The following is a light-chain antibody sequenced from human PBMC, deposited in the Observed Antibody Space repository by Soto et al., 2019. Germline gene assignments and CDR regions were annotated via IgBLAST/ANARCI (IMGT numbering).Light chain of an antibody. CDR2: KAS. CDR3: QQYDRFPYT. Sequence: DIQMTQSPSTLSAAVGDTVTITCRASQSISNWLAWYQQKPGQAPKLLIHKASTLESGVPSRFSGSGSGTEFTLTISSLQPDDFATFYCQQYDRFPYTLGQGTKLEIQ. J-gene: IGKJ2*01. CDR1: QSISNW. V-gene: IGKV1-5*03.